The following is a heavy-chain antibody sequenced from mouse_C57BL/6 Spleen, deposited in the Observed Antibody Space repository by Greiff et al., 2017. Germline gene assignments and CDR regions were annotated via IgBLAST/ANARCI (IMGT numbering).Heavy chain of an antibody. D-gene: IGHD1-1*01. CDR1: GFNIKDDY. J-gene: IGHJ2*01. V-gene: IGHV14-4*01. CDR3: TRSLYYSRYYFDY. Sequence: VQLKESGAELVRPGASVKLSCTASGFNIKDDYMHWVKQRPEQGLEWIGWIDPENGDTEYASKFQGKATITADTSSNTAYLQLSSLTSEDTAVYYCTRSLYYSRYYFDYWGQGTTLTVSS. CDR2: IDPENGDT.